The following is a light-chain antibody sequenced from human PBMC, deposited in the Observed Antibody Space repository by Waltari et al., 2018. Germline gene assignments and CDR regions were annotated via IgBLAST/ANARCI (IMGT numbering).Light chain of an antibody. J-gene: IGKJ2*01. CDR1: QRIGRW. V-gene: IGKV1-5*03. CDR3: QQYSSFPYT. Sequence: DVQMTQSPSSLSASVGDTVTITCRASQRIGRWLAWYRQKPGKAPNILIYKASDLQGGVPSRFSGSGSETEFSLTISGLQPDDFATYYCQQYSSFPYTFGQGTTLDIK. CDR2: KAS.